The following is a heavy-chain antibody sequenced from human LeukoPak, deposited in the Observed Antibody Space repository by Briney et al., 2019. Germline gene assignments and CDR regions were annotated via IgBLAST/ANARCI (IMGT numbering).Heavy chain of an antibody. J-gene: IGHJ4*02. Sequence: PSETLSLTCAVSGGSISSSNWWSWVRQPPGKGLEWIGEIHHSGSTNYNPSLKSRVTISVDKSKNQFSLKLSSVTAADTAVYYCARLVQDDILTGYSTYYFDYWGQGTLVTVSS. CDR3: ARLVQDDILTGYSTYYFDY. D-gene: IGHD3-9*01. CDR2: IHHSGST. V-gene: IGHV4-4*02. CDR1: GGSISSSNW.